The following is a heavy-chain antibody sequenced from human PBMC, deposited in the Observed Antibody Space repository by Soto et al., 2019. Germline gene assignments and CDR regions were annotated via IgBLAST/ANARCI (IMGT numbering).Heavy chain of an antibody. CDR1: GFTFSSYA. D-gene: IGHD3-22*01. CDR3: AKDHPHYYDSSGYYRY. J-gene: IGHJ4*02. V-gene: IGHV3-23*01. CDR2: ISGSGGST. Sequence: PGGSLRLSCAASGFTFSSYAMSWVRKAPGKGLEWVSAISGSGGSTYYADSVKGRFTISRDNSKNTLYLQMNSLRAEDTAVYYCAKDHPHYYDSSGYYRYWGQGTLVTVSS.